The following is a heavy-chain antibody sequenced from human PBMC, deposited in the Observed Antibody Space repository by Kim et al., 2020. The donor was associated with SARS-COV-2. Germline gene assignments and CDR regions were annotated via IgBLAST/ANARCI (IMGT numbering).Heavy chain of an antibody. Sequence: ASVKVSCKASGYTFTSYYMHWVRQAPGQGLEWMGIINPSGGSTSYAQKFQGRVTMTRDTSTSTVYMELSSLRSEDTAVYYCASPTTYYYGSGSDFHGMDVWGQGTTVTVSS. CDR2: INPSGGST. D-gene: IGHD3-10*01. V-gene: IGHV1-46*01. J-gene: IGHJ6*02. CDR3: ASPTTYYYGSGSDFHGMDV. CDR1: GYTFTSYY.